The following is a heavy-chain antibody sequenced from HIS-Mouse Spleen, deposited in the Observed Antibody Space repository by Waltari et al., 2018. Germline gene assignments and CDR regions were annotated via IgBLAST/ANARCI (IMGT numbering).Heavy chain of an antibody. J-gene: IGHJ4*02. D-gene: IGHD6-13*01. V-gene: IGHV3-30-3*01. CDR3: ASHSSSWYYYFDY. CDR1: GFTFRSYA. Sequence: QVQLVESGGGVVQPGRSLRLSCPASGFTFRSYALHWVRQAPGKGLEWVAVISYDGSNKYYADSVKGRFTISRDNSKNTLYLQMNSLRAEDTAVYYCASHSSSWYYYFDYWGQGTLVTVSS. CDR2: ISYDGSNK.